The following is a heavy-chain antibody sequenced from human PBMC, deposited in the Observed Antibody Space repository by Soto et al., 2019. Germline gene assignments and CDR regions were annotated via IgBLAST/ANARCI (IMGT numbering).Heavy chain of an antibody. D-gene: IGHD3-10*01. CDR1: WNTFTRNG. Sequence: ASGKGSWEGSWNTFTRNGIDWGGPAPGKKDEWMGWINAGNGNTKYSQKFQGRVTITRDTSASTAYMELRSLRSDDTAVYYCARGVGSGSYYNQYNWFDPWGQGTLVTVSS. CDR3: ARGVGSGSYYNQYNWFDP. J-gene: IGHJ5*02. CDR2: INAGNGNT. V-gene: IGHV1-3*01.